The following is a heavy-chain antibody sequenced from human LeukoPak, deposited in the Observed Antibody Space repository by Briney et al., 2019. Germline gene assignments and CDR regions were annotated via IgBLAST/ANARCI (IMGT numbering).Heavy chain of an antibody. CDR1: GFTFDDYT. CDR3: ARGIDY. V-gene: IGHV3-43*01. J-gene: IGHJ4*02. Sequence: PGGSLRLSCAASGFTFDDYTMHWVRQAPGKGLEWVSLISWDGGSTHYADSVKGRFTISRDNSKNSLYLQMNSLRSEDTALCYCARGIDYWGRGTLVTVSS. CDR2: ISWDGGST.